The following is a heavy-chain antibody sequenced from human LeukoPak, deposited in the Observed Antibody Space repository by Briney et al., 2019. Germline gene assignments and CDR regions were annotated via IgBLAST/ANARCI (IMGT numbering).Heavy chain of an antibody. CDR2: MNPNSGNT. D-gene: IGHD3-22*01. V-gene: IGHV1-8*03. Sequence: AASVKVSCKASGYTFTSYDINWVRQATGQGLEWMGWMNPNSGNTGYAQKFQGRVTITRNTSISTAYMELSSLRSEDTAIYYCARVGDSRAYYHNWFDPWGQGTLVTVSS. CDR1: GYTFTSYD. J-gene: IGHJ5*02. CDR3: ARVGDSRAYYHNWFDP.